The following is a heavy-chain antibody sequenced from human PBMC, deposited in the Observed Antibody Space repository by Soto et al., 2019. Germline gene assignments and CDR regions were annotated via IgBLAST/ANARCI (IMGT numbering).Heavy chain of an antibody. J-gene: IGHJ4*02. V-gene: IGHV3-33*01. CDR2: ICCDGRDK. CDR3: VSSYGYFDN. Sequence: QVQLVGSGGGLVQPGRSLRLSCAASGITFSNYGMHWVRQAPGKGLEWVAVICCDGRDKYYADSVKGRFTISRDNSKNTLYPQITSLQADDTAVYYCVSSYGYFDNWGQGTLVTVSS. D-gene: IGHD3-16*01. CDR1: GITFSNYG.